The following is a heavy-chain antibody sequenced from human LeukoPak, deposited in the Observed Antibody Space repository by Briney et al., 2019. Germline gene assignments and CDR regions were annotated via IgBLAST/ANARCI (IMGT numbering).Heavy chain of an antibody. CDR2: IRGDGSTT. Sequence: QPGGSLRLSCAASGFTVSSNYMSWVRQPPGKGLEWVADIRGDGSTTYYVDSLKGRFTISRGNARNSLYLQMNSLRAEDTALYYCLRETWGGDSDSWSGQFADWGQGTLVTVSS. D-gene: IGHD6-13*01. V-gene: IGHV3-7*01. J-gene: IGHJ4*02. CDR1: GFTVSSNY. CDR3: LRETWGGDSDSWSGQFAD.